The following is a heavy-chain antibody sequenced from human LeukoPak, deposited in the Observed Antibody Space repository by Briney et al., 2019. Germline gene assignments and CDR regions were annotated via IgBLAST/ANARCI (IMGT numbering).Heavy chain of an antibody. V-gene: IGHV4-34*01. J-gene: IGHJ6*03. Sequence: PSETLSLTCAVYGGSFSGYYWSWIRQPPGKGLEWIGEINHSGSTNYNPSLKSRVTISVDTSKNQFSLKLSSVTAADTAVYYCARLRAAAGHYYYYMDVWGKGTTVTVSS. CDR2: INHSGST. CDR1: GGSFSGYY. D-gene: IGHD6-13*01. CDR3: ARLRAAAGHYYYYMDV.